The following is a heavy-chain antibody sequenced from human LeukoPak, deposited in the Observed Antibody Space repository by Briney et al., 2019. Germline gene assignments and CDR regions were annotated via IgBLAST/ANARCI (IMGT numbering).Heavy chain of an antibody. Sequence: GGSLRLSCAASGFTFSNYTMTWVRHAPGKGLEWGSSISDSGENTYYADSVRGRFTISRDTSKKTLYLQMISMRAEETAMYYCAKPKDHGVLTGNTVGLVDYWGQRALVTVSS. CDR2: ISDSGENT. V-gene: IGHV3-23*01. CDR1: GFTFSNYT. CDR3: AKPKDHGVLTGNTVGLVDY. D-gene: IGHD3-9*01. J-gene: IGHJ4*02.